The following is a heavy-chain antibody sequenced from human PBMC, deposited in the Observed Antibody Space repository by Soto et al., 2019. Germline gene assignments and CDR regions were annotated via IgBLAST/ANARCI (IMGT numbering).Heavy chain of an antibody. CDR1: GGSLSDHY. V-gene: IGHV4-34*01. CDR3: ARTNGGAWYVTGL. D-gene: IGHD6-19*01. J-gene: IGHJ4*02. Sequence: PSETLSLTCAVYGGSLSDHYWSWIRQSPGKGLEWIGEIAHSGSTNYNPSLKSRVIISLDRSKRQFSLKLTSVTAADTALYYCARTNGGAWYVTGLWGQGALVTGSS. CDR2: IAHSGST.